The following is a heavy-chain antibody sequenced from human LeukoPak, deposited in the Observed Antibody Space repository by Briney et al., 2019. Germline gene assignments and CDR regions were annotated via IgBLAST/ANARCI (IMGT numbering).Heavy chain of an antibody. D-gene: IGHD3-16*01. CDR2: IWYDGTNK. Sequence: PGMSLRLSCAASGFTFSTYGMHWVRQAPGKGLDWVAVIWYDGTNKYYADSVKGRFTISRDNSKNTLYLQMNSLRAEDTAVYYCATNQIMIREYYFDYWGQGTLVTVSS. J-gene: IGHJ4*02. V-gene: IGHV3-33*01. CDR3: ATNQIMIREYYFDY. CDR1: GFTFSTYG.